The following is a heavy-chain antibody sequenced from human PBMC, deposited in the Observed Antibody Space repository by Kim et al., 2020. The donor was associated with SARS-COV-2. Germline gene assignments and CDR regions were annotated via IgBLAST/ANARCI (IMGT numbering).Heavy chain of an antibody. D-gene: IGHD1-26*01. V-gene: IGHV3-30*18. CDR3: AKELTLNPSIVGATLGAFDI. CDR1: GFTFSSYG. CDR2: ISYDGSNK. Sequence: GGSLRLSCAASGFTFSSYGMHWVRQAPGKGLEWVAVISYDGSNKYYAASVKGRFTISRDNSKITLYLQMNSLRAEDTAVYYCAKELTLNPSIVGATLGAFDIWGQGTMVTVSS. J-gene: IGHJ3*02.